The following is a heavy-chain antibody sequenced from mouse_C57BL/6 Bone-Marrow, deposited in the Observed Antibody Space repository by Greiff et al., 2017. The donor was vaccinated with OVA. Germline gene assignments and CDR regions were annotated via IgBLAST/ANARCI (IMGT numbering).Heavy chain of an antibody. CDR3: TQLRPVDY. D-gene: IGHD3-2*02. V-gene: IGHV1-5*01. Sequence: EVQLQQSGTVLARPGASVKMSCKTSGYTFTSYWMHWVKQRPGQGLEWIGAIYPGNSDTSYNQKFKGKAKLTAVTPASTAYMELSSLTNEDSAVYYCTQLRPVDYWGQGTTLTVSS. J-gene: IGHJ2*01. CDR1: GYTFTSYW. CDR2: IYPGNSDT.